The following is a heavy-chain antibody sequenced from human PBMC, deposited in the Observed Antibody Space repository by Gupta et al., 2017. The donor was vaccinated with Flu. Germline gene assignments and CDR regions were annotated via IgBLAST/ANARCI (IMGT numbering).Heavy chain of an antibody. D-gene: IGHD1-26*01. CDR3: AKAGRSTSPRGQADY. Sequence: YAMTRVRQAPGKGLEWVSGISGSGASTNNADFAKGRFTISRDNSKNTLELQMKRLSVEDTAVYYCAKAGRSTSPRGQADYWAQGTLVTVSS. CDR1: YA. V-gene: IGHV3-23*01. CDR2: ISGSGAST. J-gene: IGHJ4*02.